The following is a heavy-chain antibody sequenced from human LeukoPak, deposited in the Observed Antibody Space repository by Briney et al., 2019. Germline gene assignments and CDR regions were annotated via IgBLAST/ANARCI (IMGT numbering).Heavy chain of an antibody. V-gene: IGHV4-59*01. CDR2: IYYSGST. D-gene: IGHD7-27*01. CDR3: ARELPDWGHFDY. J-gene: IGHJ4*02. CDR1: GGSISSYY. Sequence: SETLSLTCTVSGGSISSYYWSWIRQPPGKGLEWIGYIYYSGSTNYNPSLKSRVTISVDTSKNQFSLKLSSVTAADTAVYYCARELPDWGHFDYWGQGTLVTVSS.